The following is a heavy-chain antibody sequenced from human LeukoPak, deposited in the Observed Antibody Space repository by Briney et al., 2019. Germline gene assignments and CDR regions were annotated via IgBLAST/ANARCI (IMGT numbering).Heavy chain of an antibody. Sequence: GASVKVSCRASGGTFGSYAISWVRQAPGQGLEWMGGIIPIFGTANYAQKFQGRVTITADKSTSTAYMELSSLRSEDTAVYYCARGMQQLVSREISSTSYYYYYMDVWGKGTTVTVSS. CDR1: GGTFGSYA. D-gene: IGHD6-13*01. CDR2: IIPIFGTA. CDR3: ARGMQQLVSREISSTSYYYYYMDV. V-gene: IGHV1-69*06. J-gene: IGHJ6*03.